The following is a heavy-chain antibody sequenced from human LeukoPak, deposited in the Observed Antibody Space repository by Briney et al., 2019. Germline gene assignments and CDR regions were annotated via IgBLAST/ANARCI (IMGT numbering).Heavy chain of an antibody. CDR2: ISASGDKT. Sequence: GGSLRLSCAASGFTFSSYAMSWVRQAPGKGLEWVSSISASGDKTYNADSVKGRFTISRDNSKNTLYLQINSLRAEDTAIYYCAKGYGSGSYYSVGDFDYWGQGTLVTVSS. CDR3: AKGYGSGSYYSVGDFDY. J-gene: IGHJ4*02. D-gene: IGHD3-10*01. CDR1: GFTFSSYA. V-gene: IGHV3-23*01.